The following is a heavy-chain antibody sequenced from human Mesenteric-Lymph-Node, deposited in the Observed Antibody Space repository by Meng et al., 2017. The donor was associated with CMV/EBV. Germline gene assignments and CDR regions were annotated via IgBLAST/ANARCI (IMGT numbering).Heavy chain of an antibody. D-gene: IGHD5-12*01. Sequence: GGSLRLSCQGSGYSFTTYWIGWVRQMPGKGLEWMGIIYPGVSETKYSPSFQGQVTISADKSTTTAYLQWSSLKASDTAMYYCARRHSGYIIFDYWGQGTLVTVSS. V-gene: IGHV5-51*01. CDR3: ARRHSGYIIFDY. J-gene: IGHJ4*02. CDR1: GYSFTTYW. CDR2: IYPGVSET.